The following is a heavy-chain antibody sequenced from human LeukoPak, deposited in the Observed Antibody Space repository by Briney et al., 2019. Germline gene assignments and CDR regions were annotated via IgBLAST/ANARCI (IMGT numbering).Heavy chain of an antibody. CDR1: GFTFISYP. J-gene: IGHJ4*02. CDR3: VSPSYNSGSGSYYGGAYDY. V-gene: IGHV3-64D*06. Sequence: GSLRLSCSASGFTFISYPMHWVCQAPGKGLKYVSAISSNGVATYYADSVKGRFTISRDNSKNTLYLQMSSLRAEDTALYYCVSPSYNSGSGSYYGGAYDYWGQGTLVTVSS. D-gene: IGHD3-10*01. CDR2: ISSNGVAT.